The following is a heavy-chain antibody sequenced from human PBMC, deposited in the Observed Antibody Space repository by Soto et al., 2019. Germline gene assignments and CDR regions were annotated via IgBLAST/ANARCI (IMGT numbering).Heavy chain of an antibody. CDR2: IKESGGT. CDR3: ARHDYGDYEFDC. J-gene: IGHJ4*02. Sequence: QLQLQESGPGLVKPSETLSLTCTVSGGCISSSCYYWGWIDQPPGRGLEWIGSIKESGGTNYNPSLRSRITISVDTTKNQFSLKLSSVTAADTAVYYCARHDYGDYEFDCWGQGTLVTVSS. D-gene: IGHD4-17*01. CDR1: GGCISSSCYY. V-gene: IGHV4-39*01.